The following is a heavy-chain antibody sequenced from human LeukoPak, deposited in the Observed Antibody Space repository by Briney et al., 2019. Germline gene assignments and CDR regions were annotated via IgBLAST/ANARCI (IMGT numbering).Heavy chain of an antibody. J-gene: IGHJ4*02. D-gene: IGHD2-15*01. CDR1: GGAFSSYA. V-gene: IGHV1-69*05. Sequence: SVKVSCKASGGAFSSYAISWVRQAPGQGLEWMGGIIPIFGTANYAQKFQGRVTITTDESTSTAYMELSSLRSEDTAVYYCATAVAEGGDPYYFDYWGQGTLVTVSS. CDR2: IIPIFGTA. CDR3: ATAVAEGGDPYYFDY.